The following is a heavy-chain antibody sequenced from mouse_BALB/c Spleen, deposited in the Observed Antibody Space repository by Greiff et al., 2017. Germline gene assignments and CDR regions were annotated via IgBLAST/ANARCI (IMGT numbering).Heavy chain of an antibody. J-gene: IGHJ1*01. V-gene: IGHV1-39*01. CDR2: IDPYYGGT. D-gene: IGHD1-1*01. Sequence: EVKLMESGPELEKPGASVKISCKASGYSFTGYNMNWVKQSNGKSLEWIGNIDPYYGGTSYNQKFKGKATLTVDKSSSTAYMQLKSLTSEDSAVYYCARLGDYYGSRGNYFDVWGAGTTVTVSS. CDR3: ARLGDYYGSRGNYFDV. CDR1: GYSFTGYN.